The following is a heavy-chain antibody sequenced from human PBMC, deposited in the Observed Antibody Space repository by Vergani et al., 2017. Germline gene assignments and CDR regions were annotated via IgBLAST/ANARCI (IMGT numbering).Heavy chain of an antibody. CDR3: ARDAATAGIDY. V-gene: IGHV3-11*06. D-gene: IGHD2-21*02. CDR1: GFTFSDYY. J-gene: IGHJ4*02. CDR2: ISSSSSYT. Sequence: QVQLVESGGGLVKPGGSLRLSCAASGFTFSDYYMSWIRQAPGKGLEGVSYISSSSSYTNYADSVKGRFTISRDNAKNSLYLQMNSLRAEATAVYYCARDAATAGIDYWGQGTRVTVSS.